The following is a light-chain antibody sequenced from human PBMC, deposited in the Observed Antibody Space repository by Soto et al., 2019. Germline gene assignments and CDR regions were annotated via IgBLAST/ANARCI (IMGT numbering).Light chain of an antibody. J-gene: IGKJ5*01. CDR3: QQTYRIPPT. Sequence: DIQMTQSPSSLSASVGNRVTITCRSSQSISFYLNWYQQKPGKAPKLLLYAASSLQSGVPSRFSGSGSGTTFTLTISSLQREDFAIYYCQQTYRIPPTFGQGTRLEI. CDR1: QSISFY. V-gene: IGKV1-39*01. CDR2: AAS.